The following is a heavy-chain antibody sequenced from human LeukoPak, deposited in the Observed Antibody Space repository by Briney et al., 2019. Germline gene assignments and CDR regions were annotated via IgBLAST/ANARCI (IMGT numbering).Heavy chain of an antibody. Sequence: PAASVKVSCKASGYIFTMNGITWVRQAPGQGLEWMGWISTYNDKANYAQSLLNRVTMTTDTSTNTAYMELRSLRSDDTAVYYCARMYCSRGSCYPLFYYYALDVWGQGTTVTVSS. V-gene: IGHV1-18*01. J-gene: IGHJ6*02. CDR1: GYIFTMNG. D-gene: IGHD2-15*01. CDR3: ARMYCSRGSCYPLFYYYALDV. CDR2: ISTYNDKA.